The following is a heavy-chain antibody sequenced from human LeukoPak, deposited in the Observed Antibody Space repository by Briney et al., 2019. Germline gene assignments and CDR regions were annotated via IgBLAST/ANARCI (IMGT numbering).Heavy chain of an antibody. D-gene: IGHD6-13*01. Sequence: GGSLRLSRAASGFTFSSYGMHWVRQAPGKGLEWVAVISYDGSNKYYADSVKGRFTISRDNSKNTLYLQMNSLRAEDTAVYYCAKDKRSPAAATLGYYYGMDVWGQGTTVTVSS. CDR2: ISYDGSNK. CDR1: GFTFSSYG. CDR3: AKDKRSPAAATLGYYYGMDV. V-gene: IGHV3-30*18. J-gene: IGHJ6*02.